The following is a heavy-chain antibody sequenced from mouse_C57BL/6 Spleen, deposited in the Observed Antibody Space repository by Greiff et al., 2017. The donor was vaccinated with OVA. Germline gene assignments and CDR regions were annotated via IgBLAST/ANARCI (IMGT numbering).Heavy chain of an antibody. CDR1: GYTFTSYW. CDR2: IYPSDSET. Sequence: QVQLQQPGAELVRPGSSVKLSCKASGYTFTSYWMDWVKQRPGQGLEWIGNIYPSDSETHYNQKFKDKATLTVDKSSSTAYMQRSSLTSDDSAVYYCAREALTGTLAYWGQGTLVTVSA. J-gene: IGHJ3*01. V-gene: IGHV1-61*01. CDR3: AREALTGTLAY. D-gene: IGHD4-1*01.